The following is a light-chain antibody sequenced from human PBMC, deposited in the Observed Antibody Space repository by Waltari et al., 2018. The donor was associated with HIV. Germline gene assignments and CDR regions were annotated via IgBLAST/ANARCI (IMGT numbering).Light chain of an antibody. CDR2: DVS. J-gene: IGLJ2*01. CDR3: NSYTTSSTLHVV. V-gene: IGLV2-14*03. CDR1: SRDVGGYNY. Sequence: QSALTQPASVSGSPGQSITISCTGTSRDVGGYNYVSWYQHHPGKAPKLMIYDVSNRPSGVSKPFSGSKSGNTASLTISGLQAEDEADYYCNSYTTSSTLHVVFGGGTKLTVL.